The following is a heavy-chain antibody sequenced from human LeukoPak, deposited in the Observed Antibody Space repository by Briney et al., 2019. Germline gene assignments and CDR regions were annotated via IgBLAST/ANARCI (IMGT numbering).Heavy chain of an antibody. CDR2: MNNSGST. V-gene: IGHV4-59*01. J-gene: IGHJ4*02. D-gene: IGHD4-17*01. CDR1: GGSISGYY. Sequence: SETLSLSCTVSGGSISGYYWSWIRQPPGQGLEWIAYMNNSGSTNYNPPLKSRVTISIDTSKNQFSLKLSPLTAADTAIYYCARGIESYGDYGYWGQGILVTVSS. CDR3: ARGIESYGDYGY.